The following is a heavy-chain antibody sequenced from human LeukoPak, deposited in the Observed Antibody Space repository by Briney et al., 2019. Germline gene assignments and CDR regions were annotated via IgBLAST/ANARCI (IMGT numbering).Heavy chain of an antibody. CDR1: GFTFSSYA. CDR2: ISGSGGST. Sequence: GGSLRLSCAASGFTFSSYAMSWVRQAPGKGLEWVSAISGSGGSTYYADSVKGRFTISRDNSKNTLYLQMNSLRAEDAAVYYCAKDGISEYQLLIDAFDIWGQGTMVTVSS. CDR3: AKDGISEYQLLIDAFDI. V-gene: IGHV3-23*01. D-gene: IGHD2-2*01. J-gene: IGHJ3*02.